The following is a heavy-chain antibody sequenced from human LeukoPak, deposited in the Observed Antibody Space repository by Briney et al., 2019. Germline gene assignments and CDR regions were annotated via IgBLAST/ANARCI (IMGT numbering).Heavy chain of an antibody. V-gene: IGHV1-69*04. CDR2: VIPILDVA. J-gene: IGHJ6*02. D-gene: IGHD5-12*01. Sequence: SVKVSCKASGGTFNTYAITWVRQAPGQGLEWMGRVIPILDVADSAQKFQGRVTISADRSTSTVYMELSSLRSEDTAIYYCARFPVRGYTYDPLIHHMDVWGQGTTVTVSS. CDR1: GGTFNTYA. CDR3: ARFPVRGYTYDPLIHHMDV.